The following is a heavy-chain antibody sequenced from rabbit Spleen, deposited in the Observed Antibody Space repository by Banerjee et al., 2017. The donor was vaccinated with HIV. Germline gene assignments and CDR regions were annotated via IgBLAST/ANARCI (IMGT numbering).Heavy chain of an antibody. Sequence: QSLEESGGDLVKPGGSLTLTCTASGFSFSSSYWICWVRQAPGRGLEWIACISTGGGTTYYTTWAKGRFTISKSASTTVTLQMTSLTAADTATYFCARGWAGGVDNYVDYFNLWGPGTLVTVS. CDR2: ISTGGGTT. V-gene: IGHV1S40*01. D-gene: IGHD6-1*01. J-gene: IGHJ4*01. CDR1: GFSFSSSYW. CDR3: ARGWAGGVDNYVDYFNL.